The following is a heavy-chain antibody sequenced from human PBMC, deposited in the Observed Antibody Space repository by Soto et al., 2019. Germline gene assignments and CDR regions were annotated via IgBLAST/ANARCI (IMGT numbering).Heavy chain of an antibody. CDR3: ARDREGSGSYHYYYYYGMDV. CDR2: ISSSGSTI. Sequence: QVQLVESGGGLVKPGGSLRLSCAASGFTFSDYYMSWIRQAPGKGLEWVSYISSSGSTIYYADSVKGRFTISRDNAKNSLHLQMNSLRAEDTAVYYCARDREGSGSYHYYYYYGMDVWGQGTTVTVSS. J-gene: IGHJ6*02. CDR1: GFTFSDYY. D-gene: IGHD3-10*01. V-gene: IGHV3-11*01.